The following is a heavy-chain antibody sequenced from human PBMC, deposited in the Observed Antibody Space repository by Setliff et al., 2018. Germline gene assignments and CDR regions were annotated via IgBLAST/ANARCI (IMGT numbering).Heavy chain of an antibody. CDR3: ARWGENSGRPDWRAFDI. V-gene: IGHV4-38-2*01. J-gene: IGHJ3*02. Sequence: SETLSLTCAIYGQSFSDYYWGWIRQPPGKGLEWIGSIYHSGSTYYNPSLKSRVTISVDTSKNQFSLKLRSVTAADTAVYYCARWGENSGRPDWRAFDIWGQGTMVTVSS. CDR1: GQSFSDYY. CDR2: IYHSGST. D-gene: IGHD1-26*01.